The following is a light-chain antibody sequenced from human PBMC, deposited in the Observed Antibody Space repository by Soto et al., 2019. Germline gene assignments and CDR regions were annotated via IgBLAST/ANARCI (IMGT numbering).Light chain of an antibody. CDR3: QQSDSTPYT. J-gene: IGKJ2*01. CDR2: DAS. V-gene: IGKV1-39*01. CDR1: QTITTN. Sequence: DIQMTKSPPSLSASVGDRVTITCRASQTITTNLNWYQQKPGKAPRLLIYDASSLLSGVPSRFSGSGSGTDFTLTIASLQPEDFSTYYCQQSDSTPYTFGQGNKVEI.